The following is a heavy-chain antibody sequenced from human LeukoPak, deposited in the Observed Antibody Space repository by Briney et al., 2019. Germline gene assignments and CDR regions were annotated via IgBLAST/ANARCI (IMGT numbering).Heavy chain of an antibody. CDR3: AREAEANTMVRGVIIGN. J-gene: IGHJ4*02. D-gene: IGHD3-10*01. CDR2: ISGSGGST. CDR1: GFTFSSYA. Sequence: GGSLRLSCAASGFTFSSYAMSWVRQAPGKGLEWVSGISGSGGSTDYADSVKGRFTISRDNAKNTLYLQMNSLRAEDTAVYYCAREAEANTMVRGVIIGNWGQGTLVTVSS. V-gene: IGHV3-23*01.